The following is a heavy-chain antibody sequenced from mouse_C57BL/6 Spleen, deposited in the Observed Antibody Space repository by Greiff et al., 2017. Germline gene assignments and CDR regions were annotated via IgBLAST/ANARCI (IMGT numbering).Heavy chain of an antibody. V-gene: IGHV1-64*01. Sequence: QVQLQQPGAELVKPGASVKLSCKASGYTFTSYWMHWVKQRPGQGLEWIGMIHPNSGNTNYNEKFKSKATLTVDKSSSTAYMQLSSLTSEDSAVYYCARSGTTVDYWGQGTTLTVSS. J-gene: IGHJ2*01. CDR1: GYTFTSYW. CDR2: IHPNSGNT. CDR3: ARSGTTVDY. D-gene: IGHD1-1*01.